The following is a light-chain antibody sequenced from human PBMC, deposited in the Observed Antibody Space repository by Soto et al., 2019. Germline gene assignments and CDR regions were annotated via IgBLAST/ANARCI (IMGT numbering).Light chain of an antibody. V-gene: IGKV1-39*01. Sequence: IQMTQSPSSLYASFGDRVTLTCRASRNIETYLNWFQQKPGTAPKLLLYGASSLHSGVPSRFSGSGSGTVFTLTISILQPADFATYYCQQSHTTPYTFGQGTKLEI. CDR3: QQSHTTPYT. CDR1: RNIETY. CDR2: GAS. J-gene: IGKJ2*01.